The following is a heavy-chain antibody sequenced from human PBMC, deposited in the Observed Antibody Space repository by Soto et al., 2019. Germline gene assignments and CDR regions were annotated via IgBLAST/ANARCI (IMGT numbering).Heavy chain of an antibody. Sequence: SVKVSCEASGGTFSSYAISWVRQAPGQGLEWMGGSIPIFGTANYAQKFQGRVTITADESTSTAYMELSSLRSEDTAVYYCASSLKMRFYNCNYYDPYYYYGMDVWGQGTTVTVSS. D-gene: IGHD1-7*01. CDR2: SIPIFGTA. CDR1: GGTFSSYA. J-gene: IGHJ6*02. V-gene: IGHV1-69*13. CDR3: ASSLKMRFYNCNYYDPYYYYGMDV.